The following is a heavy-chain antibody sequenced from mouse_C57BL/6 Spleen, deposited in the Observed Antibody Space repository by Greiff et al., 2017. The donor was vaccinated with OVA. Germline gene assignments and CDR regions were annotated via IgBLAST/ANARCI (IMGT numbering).Heavy chain of an antibody. CDR1: GFTFSDYG. Sequence: EVHLVESGGGLVKPGGSLKLSCAASGFTFSDYGMHWVRQAPEKGLEWVAYISSGSSTIYYADTVKGRFTISRDNAKNTLFLQMTSLRSEDTAMYYCARSGGNYAMDYWGQGTSVTVSS. V-gene: IGHV5-17*01. CDR3: ARSGGNYAMDY. J-gene: IGHJ4*01. CDR2: ISSGSSTI.